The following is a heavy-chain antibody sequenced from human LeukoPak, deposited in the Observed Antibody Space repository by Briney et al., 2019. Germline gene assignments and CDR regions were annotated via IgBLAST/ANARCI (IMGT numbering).Heavy chain of an antibody. CDR3: ARQTRLSMVRGVITSWTWFDP. Sequence: GESLKISCKGSGYSFTSNWIGWVRQTPGEGLEWMGIIYPGDSDTRYSPSFQGQVTISADKSITTAYLQWSSLKASDTAMYYCARQTRLSMVRGVITSWTWFDPWGQGTLVTVSS. D-gene: IGHD3-10*01. J-gene: IGHJ5*02. CDR2: IYPGDSDT. V-gene: IGHV5-51*01. CDR1: GYSFTSNW.